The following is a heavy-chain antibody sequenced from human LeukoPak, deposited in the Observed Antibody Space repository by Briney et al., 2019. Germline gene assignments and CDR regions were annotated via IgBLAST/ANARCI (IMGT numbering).Heavy chain of an antibody. J-gene: IGHJ4*02. CDR2: IYYSGST. V-gene: IGHV4-39*01. D-gene: IGHD1-26*01. Sequence: SETLSLTCTVAGGXISSSSYYWGWIRQPPGKGLEWFGSIYYSGSTYYNPSLKSRVTISVDTSKNQFSLKLSSVTAADTAVYYCASGVGATHRSYFDYWGQGTLVTVSS. CDR3: ASGVGATHRSYFDY. CDR1: GGXISSSSYY.